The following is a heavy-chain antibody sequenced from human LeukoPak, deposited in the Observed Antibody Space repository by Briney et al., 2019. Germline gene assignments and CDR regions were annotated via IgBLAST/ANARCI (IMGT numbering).Heavy chain of an antibody. V-gene: IGHV4-39*07. J-gene: IGHJ4*02. Sequence: SETLSLTCTVSGCSISSSSYYWGWIRQPPGKGLEWIGSIYYSGSTYYNPSLKSRVTISVDTSKNQFSLKLSSVTAADTAVYYCARTLDGYNWLYWGQGTLVTVSS. CDR1: GCSISSSSYY. CDR3: ARTLDGYNWLY. CDR2: IYYSGST. D-gene: IGHD5-24*01.